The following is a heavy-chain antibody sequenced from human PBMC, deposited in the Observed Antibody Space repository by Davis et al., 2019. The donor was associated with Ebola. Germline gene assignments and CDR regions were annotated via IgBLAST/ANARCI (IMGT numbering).Heavy chain of an antibody. Sequence: GESLKISCAASGFTFSDHYMDWVRQAPGQGLEWVARIKLKASSYTTEYAASVKDRFTISRDDSKKSLYLQMNSLKTEDTAIYYCTDLGAGSDYWGQGTLVTVSS. CDR2: IKLKASSYTT. CDR3: TDLGAGSDY. CDR1: GFTFSDHY. D-gene: IGHD3-16*01. J-gene: IGHJ4*02. V-gene: IGHV3-72*01.